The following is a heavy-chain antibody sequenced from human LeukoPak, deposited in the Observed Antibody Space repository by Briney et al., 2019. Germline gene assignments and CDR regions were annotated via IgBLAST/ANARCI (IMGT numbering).Heavy chain of an antibody. CDR1: GFTFSSCW. V-gene: IGHV3-7*04. CDR3: AFRDDFWTGLN. Sequence: GGSLRLSCSASGFTFSSCWMSWVRQAPGKGLEWVANIKHDGSEKYYVGSVKGRFTISRDNAKNSLYLQMNNLRAEGTADCARAFRDDFWTGLNWGLGTLVTVSS. J-gene: IGHJ4*02. D-gene: IGHD3/OR15-3a*01. CDR2: IKHDGSEK.